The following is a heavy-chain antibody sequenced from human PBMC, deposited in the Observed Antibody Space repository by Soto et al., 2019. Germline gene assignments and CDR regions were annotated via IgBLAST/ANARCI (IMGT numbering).Heavy chain of an antibody. CDR2: IYHSGTS. J-gene: IGHJ4*02. V-gene: IGHV4-4*02. Sequence: QVELQESGPGLVKPSGTLSLTCAVFGNSISTTNWWSWVRQSPGKGLEWIGEIYHSGTSNYNPSLKSRVTISLDKSKDQFSLKLSSVTAADTAVYYCARDVGYHYDGSPSGQFDLWGQGTLVIVSS. D-gene: IGHD3-22*01. CDR1: GNSISTTNW. CDR3: ARDVGYHYDGSPSGQFDL.